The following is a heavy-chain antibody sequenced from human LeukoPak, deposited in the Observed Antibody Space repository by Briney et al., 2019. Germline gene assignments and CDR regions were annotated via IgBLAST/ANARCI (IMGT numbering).Heavy chain of an antibody. J-gene: IGHJ5*02. CDR1: GFDLNTYE. Sequence: GGSLRLSCAPSGFDLNTYEINWVCQAPGKGLEWIADITISGHTKNYADSVTGRFTISRDNAGTSLYLQMNSLRVEDTGVYYCTRGDPQAEPWGQGNLVTVSS. CDR2: ITISGHTK. CDR3: TRGDPQAEP. V-gene: IGHV3-48*03.